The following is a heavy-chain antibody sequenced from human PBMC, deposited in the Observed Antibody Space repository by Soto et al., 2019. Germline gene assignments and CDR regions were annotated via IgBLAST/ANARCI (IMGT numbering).Heavy chain of an antibody. V-gene: IGHV1-69*13. J-gene: IGHJ4*02. CDR2: IIPIFGTA. Sequence: SVKVSCKASGGTFSSYAISWVRQAPGQGLEWMGGIIPIFGTANYAQKFQGRVTITADESTSTAYMELSSLRSEDTAVYYCARGHSGSYWRFDYWGQGTLVTVSS. D-gene: IGHD1-26*01. CDR3: ARGHSGSYWRFDY. CDR1: GGTFSSYA.